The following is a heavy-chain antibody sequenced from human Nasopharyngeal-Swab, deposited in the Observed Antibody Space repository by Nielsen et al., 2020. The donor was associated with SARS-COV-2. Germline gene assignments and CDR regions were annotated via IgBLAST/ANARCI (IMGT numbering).Heavy chain of an antibody. CDR2: INPSGGST. CDR3: ARYRFWTGAFDI. V-gene: IGHV1-46*01. D-gene: IGHD1-1*01. CDR1: GYTFTSYY. Sequence: ASVKVSCKASGYTFTSYYMHWVRQAPGQGLEWMGIINPSGGSTSYAQKFQGRVTMTRDTSTITVYMELSILRSEDTAVYYCARYRFWTGAFDIWGQGTMVTVSS. J-gene: IGHJ3*02.